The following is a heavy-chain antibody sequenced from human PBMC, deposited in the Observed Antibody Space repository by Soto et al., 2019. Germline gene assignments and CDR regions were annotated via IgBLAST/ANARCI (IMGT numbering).Heavy chain of an antibody. CDR3: ASAYASNKYWFDP. J-gene: IGHJ5*02. CDR1: RGAFSSYI. CDR2: IIPIFGSA. V-gene: IGHV1-69*13. Sequence: SVKKYYKTCRGAFSSYIISWLLQAPGRGLEWMGGIIPIFGSATYAQKFQDRVTITADESTTTAYLELSSLRSEDTAVYFCASAYASNKYWFDPWGQGTQVTVSS. D-gene: IGHD2-2*01.